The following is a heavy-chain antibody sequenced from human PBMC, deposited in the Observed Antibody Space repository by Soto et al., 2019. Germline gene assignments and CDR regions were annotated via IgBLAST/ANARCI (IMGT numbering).Heavy chain of an antibody. CDR3: ARDSYYYDSSGPDAFAI. V-gene: IGHV1-3*01. J-gene: IGHJ3*02. D-gene: IGHD3-22*01. CDR1: GYTFTSYA. Sequence: GASVKVSCKASGYTFTSYAMHWVRQAPGQRLEWMGWINAGNGNTKYSQKFQGRVTITRDTSASTAYMELSSLRSEDTAVYYCARDSYYYDSSGPDAFAIWGQGTMVTVSS. CDR2: INAGNGNT.